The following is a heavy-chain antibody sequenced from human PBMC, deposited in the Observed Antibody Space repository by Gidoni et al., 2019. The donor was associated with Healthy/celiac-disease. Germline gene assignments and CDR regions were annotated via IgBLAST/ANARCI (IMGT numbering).Heavy chain of an antibody. D-gene: IGHD5-12*01. Sequence: EVQLVESGGGVVQPGGSLRPSCAAAGFTFGSCWMRWVRQAPGKGLEWVANIMQDGSEKYYVDSVKRRLTISRDNAKNSLYLQMNRLRAEDTAVYYCARDRQGEMATIGDAFDIWGQGTMVTVSS. CDR3: ARDRQGEMATIGDAFDI. CDR2: IMQDGSEK. CDR1: GFTFGSCW. V-gene: IGHV3-7*01. J-gene: IGHJ3*02.